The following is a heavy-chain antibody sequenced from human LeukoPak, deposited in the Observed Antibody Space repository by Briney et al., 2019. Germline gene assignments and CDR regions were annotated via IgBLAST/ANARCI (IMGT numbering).Heavy chain of an antibody. Sequence: SETLSLTCAVYGGSFSGYYWSWIRQPPGKGLEWIGEINHSGSTNYNPSLKSRVTISVDTSKNQFSLKLTSVTAADTAVYYCARVLDYYGSGTRDFDYWGQGTLVTVSS. D-gene: IGHD3-10*01. V-gene: IGHV4-34*01. J-gene: IGHJ4*02. CDR2: INHSGST. CDR1: GGSFSGYY. CDR3: ARVLDYYGSGTRDFDY.